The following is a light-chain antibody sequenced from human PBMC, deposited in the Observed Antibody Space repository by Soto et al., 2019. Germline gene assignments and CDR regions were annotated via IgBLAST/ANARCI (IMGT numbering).Light chain of an antibody. J-gene: IGKJ4*01. CDR1: QSVSNY. CDR3: QQHINRLS. CDR2: DAS. Sequence: EIVLTQSPATLSLSPGERATLSCRASQSVSNYLAWYQQKPGQAPRLLIYDASNRATGIPARFCGSGSGTDFTLTISTLEPEDFAVYYCQQHINRLSFGGGTKVEIK. V-gene: IGKV3-11*01.